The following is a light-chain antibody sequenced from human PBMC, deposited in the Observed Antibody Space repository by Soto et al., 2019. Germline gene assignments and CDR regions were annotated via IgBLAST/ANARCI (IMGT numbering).Light chain of an antibody. V-gene: IGLV4-69*02. CDR2: VNRDDSH. CDR1: SGHNNYA. CDR3: QTWGTGNWV. Sequence: QLVLTQSPSASASLGASVKLTCTLSSGHNNYAIAWHQQQPEKGPRYLMKVNRDDSHSKGDGIPDRFSGSSFGAERYLTIFSLQSEDEADYYCQTWGTGNWVFGGGTKVTVL. J-gene: IGLJ3*02.